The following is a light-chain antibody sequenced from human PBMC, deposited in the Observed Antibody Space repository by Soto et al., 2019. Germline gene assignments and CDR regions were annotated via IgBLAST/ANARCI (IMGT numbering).Light chain of an antibody. Sequence: QSALTQPASVSGSPGQSITISCTGTNSDVGSYNLVSWYQQHPGKAPKLMIYEGSKRPSGVSNRFSGSKSGNSASLTISGLQAEDEADYYCCSYAGSSTFWVFGGGTQLTVL. J-gene: IGLJ3*02. V-gene: IGLV2-23*01. CDR3: CSYAGSSTFWV. CDR1: NSDVGSYNL. CDR2: EGS.